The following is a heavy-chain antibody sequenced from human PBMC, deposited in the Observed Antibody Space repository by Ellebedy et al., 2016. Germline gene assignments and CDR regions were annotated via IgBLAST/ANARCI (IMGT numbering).Heavy chain of an antibody. CDR1: GNIFTNYS. CDR2: IDPRDSYT. V-gene: IGHV5-10-1*01. D-gene: IGHD4-23*01. J-gene: IGHJ4*02. Sequence: GESLKISCKGSGNIFTNYSITWVRQMPGKGLEWMGRIDPRDSYTTYSPSFHGHVTMSTDKSINTTYLQWGSLKASDTAMYYCARQPVGTPLPPDCWGQGTLVTVSS. CDR3: ARQPVGTPLPPDC.